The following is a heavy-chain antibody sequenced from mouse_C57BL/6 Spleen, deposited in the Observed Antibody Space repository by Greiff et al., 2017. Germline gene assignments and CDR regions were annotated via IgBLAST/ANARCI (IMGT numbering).Heavy chain of an antibody. CDR1: GYTFTSYW. V-gene: IGHV1-64*01. D-gene: IGHD1-1*01. Sequence: QVQLQQPGAELVKPGASVTLSCKASGYTFTSYWMHWVKQRPGQGLEWIGMIHPNSGSTNYNEKFKSKATLTLDKSSSPAYLQLSSLTSEDSAFYYCAREGYYGSSPRDYWVQGTSVTVSS. CDR3: AREGYYGSSPRDY. J-gene: IGHJ4*01. CDR2: IHPNSGST.